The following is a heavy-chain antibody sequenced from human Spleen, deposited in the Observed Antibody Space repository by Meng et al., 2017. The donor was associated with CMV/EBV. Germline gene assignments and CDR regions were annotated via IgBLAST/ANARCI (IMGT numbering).Heavy chain of an antibody. J-gene: IGHJ3*02. CDR2: ISSSGSTI. D-gene: IGHD6-13*01. V-gene: IGHV3-48*03. CDR3: ARDGEAAGPI. CDR1: GFTFSSYE. Sequence: LSLTCAASGFTFSSYEMNWVRQAPGKGLEWVSYISSSGSTIYYADSVKGRFTISRDNAKNSLYLQMNSLRAEDTAVYYCARDGEAAGPIWGQGTMVTVSS.